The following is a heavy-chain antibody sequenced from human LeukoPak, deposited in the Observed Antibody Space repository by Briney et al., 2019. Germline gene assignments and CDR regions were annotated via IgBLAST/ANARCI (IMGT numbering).Heavy chain of an antibody. CDR2: ISGSGGST. Sequence: AGGSLRLSWAASGFTFSSYAMSWVRQAPGKGLEWVSAISGSGGSTYYADSVKGRFTISRDNSKNTLYLQMNSLRAEDTAVYYCAKTWIAVAGNGGFYDYWGQGTLVTVSS. D-gene: IGHD6-19*01. CDR1: GFTFSSYA. CDR3: AKTWIAVAGNGGFYDY. V-gene: IGHV3-23*01. J-gene: IGHJ4*02.